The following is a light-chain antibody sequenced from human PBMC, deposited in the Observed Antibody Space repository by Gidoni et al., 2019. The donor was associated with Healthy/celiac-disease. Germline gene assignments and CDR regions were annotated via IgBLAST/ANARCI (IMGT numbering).Light chain of an antibody. J-gene: IGKJ4*01. CDR3: QQYGSSLLT. V-gene: IGKV3-20*01. CDR1: QSVSSSY. CDR2: GAS. Sequence: EIFLTPSPGTLSWSPGERATLSFRASQSVSSSYLAWYQQKPGQAPRLLIYGASSRATGIPDRFSGSGSGTDFTLTISRLEPEDFAVYYCQQYGSSLLTFGGGTKVEIK.